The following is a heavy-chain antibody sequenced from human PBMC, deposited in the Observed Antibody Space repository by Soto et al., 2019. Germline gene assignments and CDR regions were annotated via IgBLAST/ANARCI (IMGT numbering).Heavy chain of an antibody. CDR1: GFTFSNAW. CDR3: TTDLVTTLALNDY. V-gene: IGHV3-15*01. CDR2: IKSKTDGGTT. D-gene: IGHD4-17*01. Sequence: EVKLVESGGGLVKPGGSLRLSCAASGFTFSNAWMSWVRQAPGKGLEWVGRIKSKTDGGTTDYTAPVKGRFTISRDHSKNTLYLQMDSLKTEDTAVYYCTTDLVTTLALNDYRGQGTLVTVSP. J-gene: IGHJ4*02.